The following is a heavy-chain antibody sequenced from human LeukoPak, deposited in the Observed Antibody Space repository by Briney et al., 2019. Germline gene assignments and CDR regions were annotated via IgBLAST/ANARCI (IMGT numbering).Heavy chain of an antibody. Sequence: GGSLRLSCAASGFTFSSYEMNWVRQAPGKGLEWVSYISSSGSTIYYADSVKGRFTISRDNAKNSLYLQMNSLRAEDTAVYYCARDAPWYGMDVRGKGTTVTVSS. CDR1: GFTFSSYE. V-gene: IGHV3-48*03. CDR3: ARDAPWYGMDV. CDR2: ISSSGSTI. J-gene: IGHJ6*04.